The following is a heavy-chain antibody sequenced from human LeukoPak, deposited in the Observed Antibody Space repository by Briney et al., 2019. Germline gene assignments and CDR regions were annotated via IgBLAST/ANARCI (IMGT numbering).Heavy chain of an antibody. CDR1: GGSFSGYY. V-gene: IGHV4-34*01. D-gene: IGHD6-19*01. CDR3: ACRNYGIAVAGTVAI. J-gene: IGHJ3*02. CDR2: INHSGST. Sequence: SETLSLTCAVYGGSFSGYYWSWIRQPPGKGLEWIGEINHSGSTNYNPSLKSRVTISVDTSKNQFSLKLSSVTAADTAVYYCACRNYGIAVAGTVAIWGQGTMVTVSS.